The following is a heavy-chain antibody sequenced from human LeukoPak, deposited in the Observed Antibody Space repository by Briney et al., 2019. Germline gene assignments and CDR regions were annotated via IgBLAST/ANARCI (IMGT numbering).Heavy chain of an antibody. CDR3: ASPDAYCGGDSQGYFDY. V-gene: IGHV1-69*04. CDR2: IIPILGIA. CDR1: GGTFSSYA. D-gene: IGHD2-21*02. Sequence: GASVKVSCKASGGTFSSYAISWMRQAPGQGLEWMGRIIPILGIANYAQKFQGRVTITADKSTSTAYMELSSLRSEDTAVYYCASPDAYCGGDSQGYFDYWGQGTLVTVSS. J-gene: IGHJ4*02.